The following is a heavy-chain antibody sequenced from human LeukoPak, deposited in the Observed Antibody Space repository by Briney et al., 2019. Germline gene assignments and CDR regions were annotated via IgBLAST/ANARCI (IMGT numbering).Heavy chain of an antibody. CDR2: INHSGST. V-gene: IGHV4-34*01. J-gene: IGHJ4*02. Sequence: GSLRLSCAASGFTFSNAWMSWVRQPPGKGLEWIGEINHSGSTNYNPSLKSRVTISVDTSKNQFSLKLSSVTAADTAVYYCARVTNYYGSGSYYRDPGAFDYWGQGTLVTVSS. CDR3: ARVTNYYGSGSYYRDPGAFDY. D-gene: IGHD3-10*01. CDR1: GFTFSNAW.